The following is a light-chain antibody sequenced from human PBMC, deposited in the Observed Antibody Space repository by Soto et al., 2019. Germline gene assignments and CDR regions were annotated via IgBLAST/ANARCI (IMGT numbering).Light chain of an antibody. V-gene: IGKV1-39*01. CDR3: QQTYSNLWT. J-gene: IGKJ1*01. CDR1: QTVSRY. CDR2: AAS. Sequence: DIQLTQSPSSLSASVGDTVTITCRASQTVSRYLNWYQQKSGTAPKLLIYAASTLHTGVPSRFSGRGSGTDFTLTINNLQREDFAGYFCQQTYSNLWTFGQGTKVEIK.